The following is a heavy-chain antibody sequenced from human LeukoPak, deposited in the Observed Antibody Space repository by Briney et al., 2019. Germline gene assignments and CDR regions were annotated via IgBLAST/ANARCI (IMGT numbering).Heavy chain of an antibody. CDR3: ARDTYYYDSSGLNP. V-gene: IGHV3-20*04. D-gene: IGHD3-22*01. CDR2: INWNGGST. J-gene: IGHJ5*02. Sequence: GGSLRLSCAASGFTFDDYGMSWVRQAPGKGLEWVSGINWNGGSTGYADSVKGRFTISRDNAKNSLYLQMNSLRAEDTALYYCARDTYYYDSSGLNPWGQGTLVTVSS. CDR1: GFTFDDYG.